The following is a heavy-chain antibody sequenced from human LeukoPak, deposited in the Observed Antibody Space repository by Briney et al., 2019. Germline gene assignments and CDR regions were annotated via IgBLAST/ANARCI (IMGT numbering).Heavy chain of an antibody. CDR1: GFTFSDYY. V-gene: IGHV3-11*04. CDR3: ARVGDWVGYSHMDV. CDR2: ISSSGSTI. J-gene: IGHJ6*03. Sequence: GGSLRLSCAASGFTFSDYYMSWIRQAPGKGLEWVSYISSSGSTIYYADSVKGRFTISRDNARNSLYLQMNSLRAEDTAVYYCARVGDWVGYSHMDVWGKGTTVTVSS. D-gene: IGHD5-24*01.